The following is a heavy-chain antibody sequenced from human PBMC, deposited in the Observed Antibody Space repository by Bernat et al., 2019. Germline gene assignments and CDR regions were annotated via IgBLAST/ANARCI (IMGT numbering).Heavy chain of an antibody. CDR3: ARSSPNDDFWSGYSLRHFDY. CDR2: ISYDGSNK. V-gene: IGHV3-30*01. Sequence: QVQLVESGGGVVQPGRSLRLSCAASGFTFSSYAMHWVRQAPGKGLEWVAVISYDGSNKYYADSVKGRFTISRDNSKNTLYLQMTSLRAEDTAVYYCARSSPNDDFWSGYSLRHFDYWGQGTLVTVSS. D-gene: IGHD3-3*01. CDR1: GFTFSSYA. J-gene: IGHJ4*02.